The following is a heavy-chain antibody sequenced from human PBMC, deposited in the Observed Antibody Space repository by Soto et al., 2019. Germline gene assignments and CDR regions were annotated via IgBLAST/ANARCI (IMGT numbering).Heavy chain of an antibody. Sequence: EVQLLESGGGLVQPVGSLRLSCASSGFTFSSYAMSWVRQAPGKGLEWVSASSGSGGSTYYADSGKGRFTISRDNYKNALYLQMNSLRAEDTAVYYCAKTVYYDFWSGPSRFDYWGQGTLVTVSS. CDR3: AKTVYYDFWSGPSRFDY. V-gene: IGHV3-23*01. CDR1: GFTFSSYA. CDR2: SSGSGGST. D-gene: IGHD3-3*01. J-gene: IGHJ4*02.